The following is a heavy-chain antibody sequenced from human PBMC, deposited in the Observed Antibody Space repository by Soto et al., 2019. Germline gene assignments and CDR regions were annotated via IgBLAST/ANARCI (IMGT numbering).Heavy chain of an antibody. CDR2: IYYSGST. CDR3: ARGRPSSPYYFDY. V-gene: IGHV4-59*01. J-gene: IGHJ4*02. Sequence: WETPSVTCTVSGGSISSYYWGWIRQQPGKGLEWIGYIYYSGSTNYNPSLKSRVTISVDTSKNQFSLKLSSVTAADTAVYYCARGRPSSPYYFDYWGQGTLLTVSS. CDR1: GGSISSYY. D-gene: IGHD6-6*01.